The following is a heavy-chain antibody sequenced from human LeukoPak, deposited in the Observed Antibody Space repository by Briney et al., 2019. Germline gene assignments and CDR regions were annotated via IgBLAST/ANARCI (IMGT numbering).Heavy chain of an antibody. CDR1: GGSISSSSYY. D-gene: IGHD5-12*01. CDR3: ARCYVDIDYYYMDV. CDR2: IYYSGST. V-gene: IGHV4-39*07. J-gene: IGHJ6*03. Sequence: SETLSLTCTVSGGSISSSSYYWGWIRQPPGKGLEWIGSIYYSGSTYYNPSLKSRVTLSVDPSKNQFSLKLSSVTAADTAVYYCARCYVDIDYYYMDVWGKGTTVTVSS.